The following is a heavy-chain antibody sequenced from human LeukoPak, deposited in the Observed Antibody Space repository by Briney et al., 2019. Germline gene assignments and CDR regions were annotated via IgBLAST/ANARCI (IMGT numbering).Heavy chain of an antibody. Sequence: GGSLRLSCAASGFPFSSYWMTWVRQAPGKGLEWVANIKQDGDEKYYVDSVKGRFAISRDNAKNSLYLQMNSLRAEDTAVYYCARDDCSSISCYHNWFDPWGQGTLVTVSS. CDR2: IKQDGDEK. J-gene: IGHJ5*02. CDR1: GFPFSSYW. CDR3: ARDDCSSISCYHNWFDP. D-gene: IGHD2-2*01. V-gene: IGHV3-7*01.